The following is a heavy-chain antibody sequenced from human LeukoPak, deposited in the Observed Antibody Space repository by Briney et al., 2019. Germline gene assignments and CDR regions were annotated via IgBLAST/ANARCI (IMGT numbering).Heavy chain of an antibody. Sequence: ASVKVSCKASGYTFGDYYIHWVRQAPGQGLEWMGWINPNSGDTNYAQKFQGRVALTRDTSTSTAYLDLRRLTSDDTAVYYCAREYTSGWYRTANFQYWGQGTLVTVSS. D-gene: IGHD6-19*01. CDR2: INPNSGDT. V-gene: IGHV1-2*02. CDR1: GYTFGDYY. J-gene: IGHJ1*01. CDR3: AREYTSGWYRTANFQY.